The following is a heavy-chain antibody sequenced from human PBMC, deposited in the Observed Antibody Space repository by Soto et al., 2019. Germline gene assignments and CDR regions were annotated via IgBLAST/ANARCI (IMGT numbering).Heavy chain of an antibody. CDR2: IRGDGGYT. CDR1: GFTFSSYW. J-gene: IGHJ3*02. Sequence: PGGSLRLSCAASGFTFSSYWMHWVRQAPGKGLVHVSRIRGDGGYTDHAESVKGRFTISRDNSKNTLYLQMSSLRAEDTAVYYCVKALAYYYDSSGYQSSDIWGQGTMVTVSS. V-gene: IGHV3-74*01. D-gene: IGHD3-22*01. CDR3: VKALAYYYDSSGYQSSDI.